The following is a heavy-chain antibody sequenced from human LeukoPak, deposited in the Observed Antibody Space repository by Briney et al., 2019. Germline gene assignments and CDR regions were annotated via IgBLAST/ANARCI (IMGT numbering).Heavy chain of an antibody. D-gene: IGHD1-26*01. J-gene: IGHJ4*02. V-gene: IGHV4-39*01. CDR1: GGSITYSHYY. CDR3: ARQSGSYGGILDN. Sequence: SETLSLTCSVSGGSITYSHYYWGWVRQPPGKGLERIGGIYYSGSTYYNPSLKSRVTISVDTSRNEFSLRLSSVTAADTALYFCARQSGSYGGILDNWGQGILGTVSS. CDR2: IYYSGST.